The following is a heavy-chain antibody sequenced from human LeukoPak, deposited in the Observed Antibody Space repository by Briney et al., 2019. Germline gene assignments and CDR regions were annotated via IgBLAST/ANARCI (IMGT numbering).Heavy chain of an antibody. Sequence: GESLKISCKGSGYSFTRNWIGWVRQMPGKGLEWMGIIYPGDSDTRYSPSFQGQVTISADKSINTAYLQWSSLKASDTAMYYCARLYDSSGYYFDYWGQGTLVTVSS. CDR3: ARLYDSSGYYFDY. J-gene: IGHJ4*02. D-gene: IGHD3-22*01. CDR2: IYPGDSDT. CDR1: GYSFTRNW. V-gene: IGHV5-51*01.